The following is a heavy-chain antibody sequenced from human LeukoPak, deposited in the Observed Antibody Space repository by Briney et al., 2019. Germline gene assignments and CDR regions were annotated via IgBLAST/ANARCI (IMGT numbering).Heavy chain of an antibody. Sequence: GASVKVSCKASGYTFTGYYMHWVRQAPGQGLEWMGRINPNSGGTNYAQKFQGRVIMTRDTSISTAYMELSRLRSDDTAVYYCARDRLPGMVLNWFDPWGQGTLVTVSS. V-gene: IGHV1-2*06. D-gene: IGHD3-10*01. CDR2: INPNSGGT. J-gene: IGHJ5*02. CDR3: ARDRLPGMVLNWFDP. CDR1: GYTFTGYY.